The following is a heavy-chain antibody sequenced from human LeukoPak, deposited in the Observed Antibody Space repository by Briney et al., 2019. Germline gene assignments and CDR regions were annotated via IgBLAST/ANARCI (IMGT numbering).Heavy chain of an antibody. V-gene: IGHV1-46*01. CDR2: INPVGGST. J-gene: IGHJ4*02. Sequence: ASLKVSCKASGYTFTTYYMHWVRQAPGQGLEWMGIINPVGGSTTYAQKFQGRVTMTRDTSTSTVYMELSSLRSEDTAVYYCTRVSNFLSGYWDYWGRGTLVTVSS. D-gene: IGHD3-3*01. CDR1: GYTFTTYY. CDR3: TRVSNFLSGYWDY.